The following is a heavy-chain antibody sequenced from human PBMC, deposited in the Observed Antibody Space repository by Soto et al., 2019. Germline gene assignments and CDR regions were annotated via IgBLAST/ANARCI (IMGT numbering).Heavy chain of an antibody. V-gene: IGHV3-13*01. CDR1: GFTFSSYD. CDR3: ARADLLLGGATTSYYYDGMDV. D-gene: IGHD1-26*01. Sequence: EVQLVESGGGLVQPGGSLRLSCAASGFTFSSYDMHWVRQATGKGLEWVSAIGTAGDTYYPGSVKGRFTISRENAKNSLYLQMNSLRAEDTAVYYCARADLLLGGATTSYYYDGMDVWGQGTTVTVSS. CDR2: IGTAGDT. J-gene: IGHJ6*02.